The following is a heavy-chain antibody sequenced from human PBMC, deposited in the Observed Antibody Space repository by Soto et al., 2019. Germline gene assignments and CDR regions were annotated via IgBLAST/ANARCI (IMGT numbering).Heavy chain of an antibody. CDR2: INPNSGGT. V-gene: IGHV1-2*02. D-gene: IGHD6-19*01. Sequence: ASVKVSCKASGYTFTGYYMHWVRQAPGQGLEWMGWINPNSGGTNYAQKFQGRVTMTRDTSISTAYMELSRLRSDDTAVYYCARSRDYVAGFDYWGQGTLVTVSS. CDR3: ARSRDYVAGFDY. J-gene: IGHJ4*02. CDR1: GYTFTGYY.